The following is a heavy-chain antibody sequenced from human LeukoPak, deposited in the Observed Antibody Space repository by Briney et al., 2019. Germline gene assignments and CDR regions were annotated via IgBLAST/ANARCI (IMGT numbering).Heavy chain of an antibody. CDR2: IYSGGST. V-gene: IGHV3-53*01. J-gene: IGHJ4*02. Sequence: PGGSLRLSCAASGFTFSSYAMGWVRQAPGKGLEWVSVIYSGGSTYYADSVKGRFTISRDSSKNTLYLQMNSLRAEDTAVYYCARDAMNWGQGALVTVSS. CDR1: GFTFSSYA. D-gene: IGHD2-2*01. CDR3: ARDAMN.